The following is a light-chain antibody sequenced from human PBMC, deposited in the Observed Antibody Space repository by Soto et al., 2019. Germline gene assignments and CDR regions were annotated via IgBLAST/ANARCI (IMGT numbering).Light chain of an antibody. CDR2: DVS. Sequence: QSALTQPASVSGSPGQSITISCTGTSSDVGGYNYVSWYQQHPGKAPKLMIYDVSNRPSGVSNRFSGSKSGNTASLTISGLQAEDEADYSCSSYTSSSTRVFGGGTTLTV. CDR1: SSDVGGYNY. CDR3: SSYTSSSTRV. V-gene: IGLV2-14*01. J-gene: IGLJ2*01.